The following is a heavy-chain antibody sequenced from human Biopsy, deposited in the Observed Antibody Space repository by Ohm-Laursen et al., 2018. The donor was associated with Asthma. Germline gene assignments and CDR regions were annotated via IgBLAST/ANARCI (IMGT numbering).Heavy chain of an antibody. V-gene: IGHV4-31*03. J-gene: IGHJ6*02. CDR3: ARGPNYHGSGRAPIGMDV. CDR1: GGSINIGDYY. Sequence: TLSLTCTVSGGSINIGDYYWSWICQHPVKGLEWIGYIYYSGSTYYNPSLKSRVSISLDTSKNQFSLGLNSVTAADTAVYYCARGPNYHGSGRAPIGMDVWSQGTTVTVSS. D-gene: IGHD3-10*01. CDR2: IYYSGST.